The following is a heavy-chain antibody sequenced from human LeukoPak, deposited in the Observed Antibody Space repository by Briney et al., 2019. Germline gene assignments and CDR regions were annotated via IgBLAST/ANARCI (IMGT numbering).Heavy chain of an antibody. J-gene: IGHJ4*02. CDR3: ARPVSGDGTAAAQFDY. CDR1: GYTFTGDY. Sequence: GASVKVSCKASGYTFTGDYMHWVRQVPGQGLEWMGWINPNSGGTNYAQKFQGRVSMTWDTSISTAYMELSRLRSDDTAVYYCARPVSGDGTAAAQFDYWGQGTLVTVSS. V-gene: IGHV1-2*02. D-gene: IGHD6-13*01. CDR2: INPNSGGT.